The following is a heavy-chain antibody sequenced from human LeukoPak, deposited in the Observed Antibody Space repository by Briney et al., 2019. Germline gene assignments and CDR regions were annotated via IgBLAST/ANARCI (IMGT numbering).Heavy chain of an antibody. CDR2: INPNSGGT. V-gene: IGHV1-2*02. CDR1: GYTFTCYY. CDR3: ARDSSSRVLYYFDY. D-gene: IGHD6-6*01. J-gene: IGHJ4*02. Sequence: GASVKVSCKASGYTFTCYYMHWVRQAPGQGLGWMGWINPNSGGTNYAQKFQGRVTMTRDTSISTAYMELSRLRSDDTAVYYCARDSSSRVLYYFDYWGQGTLVTVSS.